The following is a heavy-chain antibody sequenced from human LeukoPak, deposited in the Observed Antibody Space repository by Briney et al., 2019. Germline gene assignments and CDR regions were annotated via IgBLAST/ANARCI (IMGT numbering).Heavy chain of an antibody. CDR1: GFTFSNYG. V-gene: IGHV3-23*01. J-gene: IGHJ5*02. CDR3: AKDRSSGWVNWFDP. D-gene: IGHD6-19*01. Sequence: GGSLTLSCAASGFTFSNYGMSWVRQAPGRGLEWVSGISDMGVSTYYADSVKGRFTISRDNSKHTLYLQMNSLRAEDTAIYYCAKDRSSGWVNWFDPWGQGTLVTVSS. CDR2: ISDMGVST.